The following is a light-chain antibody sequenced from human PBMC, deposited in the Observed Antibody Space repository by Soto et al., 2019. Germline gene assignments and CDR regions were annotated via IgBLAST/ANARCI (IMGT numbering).Light chain of an antibody. CDR2: KAS. Sequence: DIPMTQSPSTLPASVGDRVTITCRASQSVSFWLAWYQQKPGKAPKLLIYKASHFESGVPSRFSGGGFWTEFTLTISSLQPDDFATYYCQQYNTYWTFGQGTKVEIK. V-gene: IGKV1-5*03. CDR3: QQYNTYWT. J-gene: IGKJ1*01. CDR1: QSVSFW.